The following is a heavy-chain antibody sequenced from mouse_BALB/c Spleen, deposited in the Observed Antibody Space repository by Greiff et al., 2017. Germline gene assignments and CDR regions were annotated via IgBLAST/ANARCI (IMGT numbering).Heavy chain of an antibody. CDR1: GYSITSGYY. CDR3: ARDPGLGNIPPMDY. D-gene: IGHD3-1*01. J-gene: IGHJ4*01. V-gene: IGHV3-6*02. CDR2: ISYDGSN. Sequence: EVQLQESGPGLVKPSQSLSLTCSVTGYSITSGYYWNWIRQFPGNKLEWMGYISYDGSNNYNPSLKNRISITRDTSKNQFFLKLNSVTTEDTATYYCARDPGLGNIPPMDYWGQGTSVTVSS.